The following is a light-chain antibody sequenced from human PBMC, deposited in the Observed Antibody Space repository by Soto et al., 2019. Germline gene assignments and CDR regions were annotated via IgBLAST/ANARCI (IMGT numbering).Light chain of an antibody. CDR2: AAA. J-gene: IGKJ2*01. V-gene: IGKV3-20*01. Sequence: IVLTQSPGTLSLSPGERATLSCRASQSVSSAFFAWYQQKPGQPLRLLIYAAASRATGIPDRFSGSGSATDSTLTIGRLEPEDFAVYYCQQYGDSPPTFGRGTK. CDR3: QQYGDSPPT. CDR1: QSVSSAF.